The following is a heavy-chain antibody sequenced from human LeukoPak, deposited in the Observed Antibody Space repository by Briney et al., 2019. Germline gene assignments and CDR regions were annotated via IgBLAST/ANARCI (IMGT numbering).Heavy chain of an antibody. Sequence: PGGSLRLSCTASGFSFSAYWMTWVRQAPGTGLEWVANINPAGSETYYVDPVKGRFSISRDNAKNLVYLQMNSLGAEDTAVYFCARGGGYCSLPNCRGIGNRFDSWGQGTLVTVSS. V-gene: IGHV3-7*01. D-gene: IGHD2-15*01. CDR3: ARGGGYCSLPNCRGIGNRFDS. J-gene: IGHJ5*01. CDR2: INPAGSET. CDR1: GFSFSAYW.